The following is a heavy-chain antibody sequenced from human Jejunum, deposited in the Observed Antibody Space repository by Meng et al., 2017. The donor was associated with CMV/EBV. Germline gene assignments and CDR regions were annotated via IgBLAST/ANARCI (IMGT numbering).Heavy chain of an antibody. Sequence: FPFPDLSMHWVRPAPGKGLEWVSGISWNGLIIGYAVSVKGRFSISRDNAKNSLYLQMNSLRAEDTALYYCARDIQLYSYHYYGMDVWGQGATVTVSS. CDR1: FPFPDLS. V-gene: IGHV3-9*01. CDR3: ARDIQLYSYHYYGMDV. J-gene: IGHJ6*02. D-gene: IGHD2-15*01. CDR2: ISWNGLII.